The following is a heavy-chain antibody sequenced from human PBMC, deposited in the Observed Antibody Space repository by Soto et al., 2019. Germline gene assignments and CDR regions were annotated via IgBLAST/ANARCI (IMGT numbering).Heavy chain of an antibody. V-gene: IGHV5-51*01. Sequence: VESLKISCKGSGYTFTNYWIGCLRQMPGKGLEWMGIIYPGDSDTKYNPSFQGQVTISADKSITTTYLQWSSLKASDTAIYYCAASIFYYGMDVWGQGTTVT. J-gene: IGHJ6*02. CDR1: GYTFTNYW. CDR2: IYPGDSDT. CDR3: AASIFYYGMDV.